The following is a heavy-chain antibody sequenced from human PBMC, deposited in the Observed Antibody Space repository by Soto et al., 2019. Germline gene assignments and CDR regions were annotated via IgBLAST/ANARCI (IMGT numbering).Heavy chain of an antibody. CDR1: GFTFSNYW. V-gene: IGHV3-7*03. CDR2: IKPDGSEK. CDR3: VRGFDYSFDY. D-gene: IGHD4-4*01. Sequence: PGGSLRLSCAASGFTFSNYWMSWVRQAPGKGLELVANIKPDGSEKYYVDSVKGRFTFSRDNAENSVYLQMNSLRAEDTAVYYCVRGFDYSFDYLGPGTLVTVSS. J-gene: IGHJ4*02.